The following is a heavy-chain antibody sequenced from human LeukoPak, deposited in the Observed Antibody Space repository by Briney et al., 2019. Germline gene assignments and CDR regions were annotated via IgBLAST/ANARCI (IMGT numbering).Heavy chain of an antibody. J-gene: IGHJ4*02. V-gene: IGHV3-21*01. CDR3: ARHQDILTGYYSVGYFDY. CDR1: GFTFSSYS. D-gene: IGHD3-9*01. CDR2: ISSSSSYI. Sequence: GGSLRLSCAASGFTFSSYSMNWVRQAPGKGLEWVSSISSSSSYIYYADSVKGRFTISRDNAKNLLYLQMNSLRAEDTAVYYCARHQDILTGYYSVGYFDYWGQGTLVTVSS.